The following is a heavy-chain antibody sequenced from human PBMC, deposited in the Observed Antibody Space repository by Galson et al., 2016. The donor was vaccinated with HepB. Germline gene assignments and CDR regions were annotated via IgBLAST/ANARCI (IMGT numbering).Heavy chain of an antibody. CDR2: TFFRSKWHS. V-gene: IGHV6-1*01. CDR1: GDSVSSSSAS. CDR3: ARELFVGDGFDF. J-gene: IGHJ3*01. Sequence: CAISGDSVSSSSASWNWIRQSPSRGLEWLGRTFFRSKWHSEYAISVNSRITVNADTPKNQFSLQLDSVTPEDTAMYFCARELFVGDGFDFWGQGTMVTVSP. D-gene: IGHD2-21*01.